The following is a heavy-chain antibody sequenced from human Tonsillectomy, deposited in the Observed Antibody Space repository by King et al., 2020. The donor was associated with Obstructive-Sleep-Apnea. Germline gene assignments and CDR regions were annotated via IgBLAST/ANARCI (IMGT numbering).Heavy chain of an antibody. J-gene: IGHJ4*02. V-gene: IGHV3-30*02. CDR3: AKSSGVAASGTYPFDY. CDR2: VRYDGSNE. CDR1: NFTFSSYA. Sequence: VQLVESGGGVVQPGGSLRLSCAASNFTFSSYAMHWVRQAPGKGLEWVAFVRYDGSNEYYADSVKGRFTISRDNSKNTLYLQMNSLRVEDTAVYHCAKSSGVAASGTYPFDYWGQGTLVTVSS. D-gene: IGHD6-13*01.